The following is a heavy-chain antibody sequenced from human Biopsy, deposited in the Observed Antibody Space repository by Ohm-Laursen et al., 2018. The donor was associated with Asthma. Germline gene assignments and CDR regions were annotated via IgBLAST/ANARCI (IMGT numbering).Heavy chain of an antibody. CDR3: ARVVSYGDIYFGIDV. D-gene: IGHD4-17*01. CDR1: GGYTGSSDHH. Sequence: SQTLSLTCRASGGYTGSSDHHWAWIRQAPGEGLEWIGFVFWSGSTHYSRSLERRVSISIDTATNEFSMKLWSVTPADTAVYFCARVVSYGDIYFGIDVWGPGNTVVVS. J-gene: IGHJ6*02. CDR2: VFWSGST. V-gene: IGHV4-30-4*01.